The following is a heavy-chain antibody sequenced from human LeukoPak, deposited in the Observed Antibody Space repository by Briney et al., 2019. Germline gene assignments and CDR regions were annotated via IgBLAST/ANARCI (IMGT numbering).Heavy chain of an antibody. J-gene: IGHJ6*03. CDR2: INTYYGNT. CDR3: ARGIYCSSTSCFPYYMDV. CDR1: GYTFTSYS. D-gene: IGHD2-2*01. V-gene: IGHV1-18*01. Sequence: ASVKVSCKASGYTFTSYSINWVRQAPGQGLEWLGWINTYYGNTNYAQKLQDRVTMTTDTSTSMAYMELRSLRSDDTAVYYCARGIYCSSTSCFPYYMDVWGIGTTVTVSS.